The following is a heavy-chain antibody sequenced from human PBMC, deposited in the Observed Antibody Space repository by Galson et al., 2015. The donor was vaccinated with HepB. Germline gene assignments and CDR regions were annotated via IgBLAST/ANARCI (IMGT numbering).Heavy chain of an antibody. J-gene: IGHJ4*02. Sequence: SLRLSCAASGFTSSSYAMHWVRQAPGKGLEYVSAISSNGGSTYYADSVKGRFTISRDNSKNTLYLQMSSLRAEDTAVYYCVKRRSPRSSVAGTLDYWGQGTLVTVSS. CDR2: ISSNGGST. CDR1: GFTSSSYA. V-gene: IGHV3-64D*06. D-gene: IGHD6-19*01. CDR3: VKRRSPRSSVAGTLDY.